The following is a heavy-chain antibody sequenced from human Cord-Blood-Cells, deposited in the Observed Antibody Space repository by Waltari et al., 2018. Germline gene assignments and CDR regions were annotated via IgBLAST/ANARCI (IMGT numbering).Heavy chain of an antibody. CDR1: GGSFSGYY. Sequence: QVQLQQWGAGLLKPSETLSLTCAVYGGSFSGYYWSWIRQPPGKGLEWIGEINHSGSTNYNPSLKGRVTISVDTSKNQFSLKLSSVTAADTAVYYCASTSSSWYDYWGQGTLVTVSS. D-gene: IGHD6-13*01. J-gene: IGHJ4*02. CDR2: INHSGST. CDR3: ASTSSSWYDY. V-gene: IGHV4-34*01.